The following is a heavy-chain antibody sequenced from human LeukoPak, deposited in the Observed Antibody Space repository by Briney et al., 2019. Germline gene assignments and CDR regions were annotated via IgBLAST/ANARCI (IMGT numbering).Heavy chain of an antibody. CDR2: IYYSGST. CDR3: ARGPRFGELLWHWFDP. V-gene: IGHV4-39*07. J-gene: IGHJ5*02. CDR1: GGSISSSSYY. Sequence: SETLSLTCTVSGGSISSSSYYWGWIRQPPGKGLEWIGSIYYSGSTYYDPSLKSRVTISEDTSKNQFSLRLRSVTAADAAVYYCARGPRFGELLWHWFDPWGQGTLVTVSS. D-gene: IGHD3-10*01.